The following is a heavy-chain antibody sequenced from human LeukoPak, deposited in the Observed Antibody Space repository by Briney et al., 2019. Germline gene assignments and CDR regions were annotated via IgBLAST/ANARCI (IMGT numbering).Heavy chain of an antibody. J-gene: IGHJ6*04. V-gene: IGHV4-34*01. CDR1: GGSFSGYY. D-gene: IGHD3/OR15-3a*01. CDR3: ARERVWTPMDV. Sequence: PSETLSLTCAVYGGSFSGYYWSWIRQPPGKGLEWIGEINHSGSTNYNPSLKSRVTISVDTSKNQFSLKLSSVTAADTAVYYCARERVWTPMDVWGKGTTVTISS. CDR2: INHSGST.